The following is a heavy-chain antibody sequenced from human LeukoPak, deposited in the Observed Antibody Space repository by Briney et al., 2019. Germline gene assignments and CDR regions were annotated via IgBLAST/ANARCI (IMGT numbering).Heavy chain of an antibody. V-gene: IGHV3-30*02. CDR2: IRYDGSNK. Sequence: RPGGSLRLSCAASGFTFSSYGMHWVRQAPGKGLEWVAFIRYDGSNKYCADSVKGRFTISRDNSKNTLYLQMNSLRAEDTAVYYCAKDKYSSGSIFDYWGQGTLVTVSS. J-gene: IGHJ4*02. D-gene: IGHD6-19*01. CDR1: GFTFSSYG. CDR3: AKDKYSSGSIFDY.